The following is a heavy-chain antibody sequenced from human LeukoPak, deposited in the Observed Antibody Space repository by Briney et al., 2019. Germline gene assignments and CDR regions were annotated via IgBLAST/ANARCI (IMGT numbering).Heavy chain of an antibody. CDR2: ISAYNGNT. CDR3: ARSSPDSSGYYQPPDY. V-gene: IGHV1-18*01. CDR1: GYTFTSYG. J-gene: IGHJ4*02. D-gene: IGHD3-22*01. Sequence: ASVKVSCKASGYTFTSYGISWVRQAPGQGLEWMGWISAYNGNTNYAQKLQGRVTMTTDTSTSTAYMELRSLRSDDTAVYYCARSSPDSSGYYQPPDYWGQGTLVTVSS.